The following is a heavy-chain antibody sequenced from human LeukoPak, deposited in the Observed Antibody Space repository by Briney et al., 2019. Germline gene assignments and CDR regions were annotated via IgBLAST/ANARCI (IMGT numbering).Heavy chain of an antibody. CDR2: ISGSGGST. V-gene: IGHV3-23*01. CDR1: GFTFSSYA. D-gene: IGHD3-3*01. Sequence: GGSLRLSCAASGFTFSSYAMSWVRQAPGKGLEWVSVISGSGGSTYYADSVKGRFSISRDNSKNTLYLQMNRLRAEDTAVYYCAKMWYYDLWSGYSLDYWGQGTLVTVSS. CDR3: AKMWYYDLWSGYSLDY. J-gene: IGHJ4*02.